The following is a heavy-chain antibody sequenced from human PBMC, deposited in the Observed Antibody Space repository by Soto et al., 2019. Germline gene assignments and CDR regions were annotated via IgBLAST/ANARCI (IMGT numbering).Heavy chain of an antibody. CDR1: GFTFGIYW. Sequence: EVQLVESGGGLVQPGGSLRLSCEASGFTFGIYWMTWVRQPPGKGLECVADIKPDGSERYYVDSVKGRFTISRDNAKNSLYLHMNSLRAEDTAVYYCATDLNWEHYWGQGTLVTVSS. D-gene: IGHD7-27*01. J-gene: IGHJ4*02. CDR2: IKPDGSER. V-gene: IGHV3-7*04. CDR3: ATDLNWEHY.